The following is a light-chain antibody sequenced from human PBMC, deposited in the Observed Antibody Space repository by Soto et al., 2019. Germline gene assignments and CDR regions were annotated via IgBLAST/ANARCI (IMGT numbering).Light chain of an antibody. CDR3: QQYASSPLT. J-gene: IGKJ4*01. Sequence: EIVLTQSTGTLSLSSGERATLSCRASQSVRSNYLAWYQQKPGQAPRLLIYGASSRATGLPDRFGGSGSGTDFTLTISRLEPEDFAVYYCQQYASSPLTFGGGTKVEIK. CDR2: GAS. V-gene: IGKV3-20*01. CDR1: QSVRSNY.